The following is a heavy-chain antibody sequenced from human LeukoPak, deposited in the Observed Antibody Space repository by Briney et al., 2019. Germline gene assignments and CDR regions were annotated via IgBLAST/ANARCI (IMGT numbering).Heavy chain of an antibody. Sequence: GSLLISSSASCFSFISYWMSWVRRAPGKGLEWVATIKQDGSEKFYVDSVKGRFTISRDNAKNSLYLQMNTLRAEDTAVYYCARATIGADSYYYYMDVWGKGTTVTVSS. J-gene: IGHJ6*03. V-gene: IGHV3-7*04. CDR1: CFSFISYW. D-gene: IGHD3-9*01. CDR2: IKQDGSEK. CDR3: ARATIGADSYYYYMDV.